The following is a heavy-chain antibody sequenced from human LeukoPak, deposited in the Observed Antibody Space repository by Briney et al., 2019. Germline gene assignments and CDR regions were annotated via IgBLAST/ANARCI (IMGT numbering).Heavy chain of an antibody. CDR1: GYTFTSYD. CDR2: MNPNSGNT. CDR3: AKSPYDFWSGYYNPFDY. V-gene: IGHV1-8*01. J-gene: IGHJ4*02. D-gene: IGHD3-3*01. Sequence: ASVKVSCKASGYTFTSYDINWVRQATGQGLEWMGWMNPNSGNTGYAQKLQGRVTITSSTSTSTAFMELGSLRSEDTAVYYCAKSPYDFWSGYYNPFDYWGQGTLVTVSS.